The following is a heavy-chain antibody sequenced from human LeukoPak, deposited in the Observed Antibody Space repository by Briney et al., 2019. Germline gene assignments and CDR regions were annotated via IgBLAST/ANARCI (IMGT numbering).Heavy chain of an antibody. CDR2: FYSGGST. CDR1: GFTVSSNY. D-gene: IGHD3-9*01. Sequence: PGGSLRLSCAASGFTVSSNYMTWVRQAPGKGLERVSIFYSGGSTYYADSVKGRFTISRDNSKNTLYLQMNSLRAEDTAVYYCARQNILTGYYFDYWGQGTLVTVSS. J-gene: IGHJ4*02. V-gene: IGHV3-66*04. CDR3: ARQNILTGYYFDY.